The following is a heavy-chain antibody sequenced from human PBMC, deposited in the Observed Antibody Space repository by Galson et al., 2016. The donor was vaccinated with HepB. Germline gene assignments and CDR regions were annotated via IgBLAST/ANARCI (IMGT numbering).Heavy chain of an antibody. J-gene: IGHJ4*02. CDR3: ARDFSWSFEN. D-gene: IGHD3-3*01. V-gene: IGHV3-48*02. CDR1: GFNFSPSS. CDR2: ISGTTHIF. Sequence: SLRLSCAASGFNFSPSSMNWVRQAPGKGREWLSYISGTTHIFVSYADSVRGRVTISRDNARNSLYLHLNSLRDEDTAVYYCARDFSWSFENWGQGTLVTVSS.